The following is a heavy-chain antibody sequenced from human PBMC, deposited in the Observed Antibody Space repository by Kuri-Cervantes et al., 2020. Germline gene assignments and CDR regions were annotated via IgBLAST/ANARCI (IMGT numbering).Heavy chain of an antibody. CDR1: GFTFSSYS. CDR2: ISSSSSYI. CDR3: ARTCGGDCLGAFDI. Sequence: GGSLRLSCAASGFTFSSYSMNWVRQAPGKGLEWVSSISSSSSYIYYADSVKGRFTISRDNVKNSLYLQMNSLRAEDTAVYYCARTCGGDCLGAFDIWGQGTMVTVSS. D-gene: IGHD2-21*02. J-gene: IGHJ3*02. V-gene: IGHV3-21*01.